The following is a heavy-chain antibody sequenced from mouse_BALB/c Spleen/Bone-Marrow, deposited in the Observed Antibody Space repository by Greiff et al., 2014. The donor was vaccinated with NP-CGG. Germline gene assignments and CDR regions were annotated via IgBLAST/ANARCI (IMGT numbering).Heavy chain of an antibody. CDR1: GFTFSSYG. J-gene: IGHJ2*01. CDR2: ISSGGSYT. D-gene: IGHD1-2*01. V-gene: IGHV5-6*01. CDR3: ARPSHYYGFDY. Sequence: EVKLMESGGDLVKPGGSLKLSCAASGFTFSSYGMSWVRQTPDKRLEWVATISSGGSYTYYPDSVKGRFTISRDNAKNTLYLQMSSLKSEDTAMYYCARPSHYYGFDYWGQGTTLTVSS.